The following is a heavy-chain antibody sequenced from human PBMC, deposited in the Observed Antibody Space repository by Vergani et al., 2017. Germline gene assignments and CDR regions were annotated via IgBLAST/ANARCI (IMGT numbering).Heavy chain of an antibody. CDR2: IYTSGAT. D-gene: IGHD2-21*01. V-gene: IGHV4-61*02. Sequence: QVQLQESGPGLVKPSQTLSLTCTMSGGSFSTGGQSWTWLRQSAGKGLEWIGRIYTSGATNYNPSLRSRAIMSVAASKKQFSLKLTSVTAADTAVYYCAGDGGEYDKDALDVWGQGTKVTVTS. J-gene: IGHJ3*01. CDR1: GGSFSTGGQS. CDR3: AGDGGEYDKDALDV.